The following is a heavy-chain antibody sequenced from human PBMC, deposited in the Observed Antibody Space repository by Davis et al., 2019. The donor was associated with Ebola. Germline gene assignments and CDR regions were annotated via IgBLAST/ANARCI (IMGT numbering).Heavy chain of an antibody. J-gene: IGHJ6*02. CDR3: ARGSLLLWFGERPHYYYYGMDV. V-gene: IGHV4-39*07. CDR1: GGSISSSSYY. D-gene: IGHD3-10*01. Sequence: SETLSLTCTVSGGSISSSSYYWSWIRQPPGKGLEWIGEINHSGSTNYNPSLKSRVTISVDTSKNQFSLKLSSVTAADTAVYYCARGSLLLWFGERPHYYYYGMDVWGQGTTVTVSS. CDR2: INHSGST.